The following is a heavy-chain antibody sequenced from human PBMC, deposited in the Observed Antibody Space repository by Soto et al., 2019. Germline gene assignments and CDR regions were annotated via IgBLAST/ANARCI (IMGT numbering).Heavy chain of an antibody. CDR3: ARVVVDFWSGYAVDV. CDR1: GYSISSGYY. V-gene: IGHV4-38-2*02. CDR2: IYHSGST. J-gene: IGHJ6*02. Sequence: SETLSLTCTVSGYSISSGYYWGWIRQPPGKGLEWIGSIYHSGSTYYNPSLKSRVTISVDTSKNRFSLKLSSVTTADTAVYYCARVVVDFWSGYAVDVWGQGTTVTVSS. D-gene: IGHD3-3*01.